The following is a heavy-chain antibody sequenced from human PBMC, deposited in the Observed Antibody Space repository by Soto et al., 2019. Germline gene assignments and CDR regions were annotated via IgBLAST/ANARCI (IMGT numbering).Heavy chain of an antibody. D-gene: IGHD5-12*01. Sequence: EVQLVESGGGLVQPGGSLRLSCAASGFTFSSYWMSWVRQAPGKGLEWVANIKQDGSEKYYVDSVKGRFTISRDNAKNSLYLQMNSLRAEDTTVYYCARVRGRHYFDYWGQGTLVTVSS. CDR2: IKQDGSEK. CDR1: GFTFSSYW. V-gene: IGHV3-7*05. J-gene: IGHJ4*02. CDR3: ARVRGRHYFDY.